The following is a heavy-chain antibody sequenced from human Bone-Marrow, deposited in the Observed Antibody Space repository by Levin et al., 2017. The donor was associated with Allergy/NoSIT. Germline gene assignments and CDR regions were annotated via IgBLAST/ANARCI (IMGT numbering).Heavy chain of an antibody. D-gene: IGHD6-6*01. CDR3: VARSNGLDV. CDR2: IYSGGRR. CDR1: DFSVGDNY. V-gene: IGHV3-66*01. Sequence: GGSLRLSCAASDFSVGDNYMSWVRQAPGKGLDWVSLIYSGGRRDYAESVKVRFTISRDSSKNTLYLQMNSLRAEDSAVYYCVARSNGLDVWGQGTTVTVS. J-gene: IGHJ6*02.